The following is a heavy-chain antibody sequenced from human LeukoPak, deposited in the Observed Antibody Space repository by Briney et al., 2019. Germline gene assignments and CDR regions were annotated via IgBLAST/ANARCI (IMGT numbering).Heavy chain of an antibody. CDR1: GFTFSSYA. Sequence: GGSLRLSCAASGFTFSSYAMHWVRQAPGKGLEWVAVISYDGSNKYYADSVKGRFTISRDNSKNTLYLQMNSLRAEDTAVYYCARERYYDILTGPVQRHYYGMDVWGKGTTVTVSS. J-gene: IGHJ6*04. CDR2: ISYDGSNK. D-gene: IGHD3-9*01. CDR3: ARERYYDILTGPVQRHYYGMDV. V-gene: IGHV3-30*04.